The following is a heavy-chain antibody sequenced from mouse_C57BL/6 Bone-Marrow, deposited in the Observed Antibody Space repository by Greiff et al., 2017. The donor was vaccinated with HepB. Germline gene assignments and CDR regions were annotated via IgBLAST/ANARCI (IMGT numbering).Heavy chain of an antibody. CDR1: GYSITSGYY. CDR2: ISYDGST. J-gene: IGHJ2*01. CDR3: ARGVYYGNPFDY. V-gene: IGHV3-6*01. Sequence: EVQLVESGPGLVKPSQSLSLTCSVTGYSITSGYYWNWIRQFPGNKLEWMGYISYDGSTNYNPSLKNRISITRDTSKNQFFLKLNSVTTEDTATYYCARGVYYGNPFDYWGQGTTLTVSS. D-gene: IGHD2-1*01.